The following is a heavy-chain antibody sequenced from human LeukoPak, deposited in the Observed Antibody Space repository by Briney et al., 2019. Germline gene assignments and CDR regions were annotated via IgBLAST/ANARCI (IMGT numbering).Heavy chain of an antibody. CDR3: ARGLGSSRPYYYYMDV. V-gene: IGHV1-8*03. CDR1: GYTFTSYD. Sequence: ASVKVSCKASGYTFTSYDINWVRQATGQGLEWMGWMNPNSGNTGYAQKFQGRVTITRNTSISTAYMELSSLRSEDTAVYYCARGLGSSRPYYYYMDVWGKGTTVTVSS. CDR2: MNPNSGNT. D-gene: IGHD3-10*01. J-gene: IGHJ6*03.